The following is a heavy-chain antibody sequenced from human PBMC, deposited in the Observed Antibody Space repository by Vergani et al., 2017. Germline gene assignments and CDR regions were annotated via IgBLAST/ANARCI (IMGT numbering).Heavy chain of an antibody. V-gene: IGHV1-18*01. D-gene: IGHD3-16*01. CDR1: GYTFTSYG. CDR2: ISAYNGNT. Sequence: QVQLVQSGAEVKKPGASVKVSCKASGYTFTSYGISWVRQAPGQGLEWMGWISAYNGNTNYAQKLQGRVTMTTDTSTSTAYMELRSLRSDDTAVHYCARDLPGMITFGGARDAFDIWGQGTMVTGSS. CDR3: ARDLPGMITFGGARDAFDI. J-gene: IGHJ3*02.